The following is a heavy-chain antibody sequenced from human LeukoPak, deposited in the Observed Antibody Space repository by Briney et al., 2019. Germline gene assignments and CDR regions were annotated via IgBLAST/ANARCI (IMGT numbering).Heavy chain of an antibody. CDR1: GDTFNSYA. J-gene: IGHJ4*02. D-gene: IGHD7-27*01. Sequence: ASVKVSCKASGDTFNSYAISWVRQAPGQGLEWMGRIIPIFATTNYAQKFQGRVTITTDESTSTAYIELSSLRSEDTAVYYCARDLANWGSSFDYWGQGTLVTVSS. CDR2: IIPIFATT. V-gene: IGHV1-69*05. CDR3: ARDLANWGSSFDY.